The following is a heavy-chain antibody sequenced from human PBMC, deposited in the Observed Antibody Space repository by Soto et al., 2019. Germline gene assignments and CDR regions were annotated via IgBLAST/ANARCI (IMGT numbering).Heavy chain of an antibody. CDR1: GFTFTSSA. CDR2: IVVGSGNT. Sequence: GASVKVSCKASGFTFTSSAMQWVRQARGQRLEWIGWIVVGSGNTNYAQKFQERVTITRDMSTSTAYMELSSLRSEDTAVYYCAADHGDCSGGSCYSYDYWGQGTLVTVSS. D-gene: IGHD2-15*01. CDR3: AADHGDCSGGSCYSYDY. J-gene: IGHJ4*02. V-gene: IGHV1-58*02.